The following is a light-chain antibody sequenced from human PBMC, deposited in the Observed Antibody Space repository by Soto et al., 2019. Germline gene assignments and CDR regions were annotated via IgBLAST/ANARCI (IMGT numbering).Light chain of an antibody. J-gene: IGKJ1*01. CDR1: QSISSW. CDR2: KAS. V-gene: IGKV1-5*03. CDR3: QQYNSYSQT. Sequence: ASVGDRVTITCRASQSISSWLAWYQQKPGKAPKPLIYKASSLESGVPSRFSGSGSGTEFTLTISSLQPDDFATYYCQQYNSYSQTFGQATKVDIK.